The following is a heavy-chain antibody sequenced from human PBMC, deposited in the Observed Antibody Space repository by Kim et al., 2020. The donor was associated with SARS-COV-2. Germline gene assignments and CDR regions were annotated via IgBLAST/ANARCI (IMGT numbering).Heavy chain of an antibody. CDR2: ISYDGSNK. D-gene: IGHD3-3*01. V-gene: IGHV3-30*18. Sequence: GGSLRLSCAASGFTFSSYGMHWVRQAPGKGLEWVAVISYDGSNKYYADSVKGRFTISRDNSKNTLYLQMNSLRAEDTAVYYCAKEPRTKLRFLEWSTEIYFDYWGQGTLVTVSS. J-gene: IGHJ4*02. CDR3: AKEPRTKLRFLEWSTEIYFDY. CDR1: GFTFSSYG.